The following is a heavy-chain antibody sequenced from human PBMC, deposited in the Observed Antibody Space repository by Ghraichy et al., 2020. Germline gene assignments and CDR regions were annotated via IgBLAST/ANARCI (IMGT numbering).Heavy chain of an antibody. CDR1: GLTFSSYS. V-gene: IGHV3-21*01. CDR3: ARDGKDTAIITDLDY. D-gene: IGHD5-24*01. Sequence: LSLTCVASGLTFSSYSMNWVRQAPGKGLEWVSSISSRSDYKYYADSVKGRFTISRDNAKNSLYLQMNSLRAEDTAVYYCARDGKDTAIITDLDYWGQGTPVTVSS. J-gene: IGHJ4*02. CDR2: ISSRSDYK.